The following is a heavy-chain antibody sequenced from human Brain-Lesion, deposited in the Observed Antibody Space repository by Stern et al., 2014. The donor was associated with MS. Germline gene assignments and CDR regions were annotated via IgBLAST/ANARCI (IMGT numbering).Heavy chain of an antibody. D-gene: IGHD3-3*01. CDR3: ARVYNTIYGIVTQRGSGMDV. CDR1: GFTFGNYW. J-gene: IGHJ6*02. V-gene: IGHV3-7*01. CDR2: IKEDGTEK. Sequence: EGQLVESGGGLVQPGGPLTISCTAAGFTFGNYWMTWVRQAPGKGLEWGATIKEDGTEKNYWDSVKGGFTIARDNARNSLYLQMNSLRVEDTALYYYARVYNTIYGIVTQRGSGMDVWGQGTTVIVSS.